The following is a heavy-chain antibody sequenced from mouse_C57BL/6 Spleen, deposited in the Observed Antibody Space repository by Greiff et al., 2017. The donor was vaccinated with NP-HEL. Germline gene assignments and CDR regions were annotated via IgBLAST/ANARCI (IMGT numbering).Heavy chain of an antibody. J-gene: IGHJ2*01. CDR3: ARRITTVVATHDY. CDR2: IYPSDSET. CDR1: GYTFTSYW. D-gene: IGHD1-1*01. V-gene: IGHV1-61*01. Sequence: QVQLQQPGAELVRPGSSVKLSCKASGYTFTSYWMDWVKQRPGQGLEWIGNIYPSDSETHYNQKFKDKATLTVDKSSSTAYMQLSSLTSEDSAVYYCARRITTVVATHDYWGQGTTLTVSS.